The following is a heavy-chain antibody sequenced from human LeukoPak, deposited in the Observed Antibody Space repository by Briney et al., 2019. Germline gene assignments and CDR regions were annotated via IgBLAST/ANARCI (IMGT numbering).Heavy chain of an antibody. J-gene: IGHJ5*02. Sequence: ASETLSLTCTVSGGSISSYYWSWIRQPAGKGLEWIGRIYTSGSTNYNPSLKSRVTMSVDTSKNQFSLKLSSVTAADTAAYYCARDRLDTIFGVASNWFDPWGQGTLVTVSS. V-gene: IGHV4-4*07. CDR1: GGSISSYY. D-gene: IGHD3-3*01. CDR3: ARDRLDTIFGVASNWFDP. CDR2: IYTSGST.